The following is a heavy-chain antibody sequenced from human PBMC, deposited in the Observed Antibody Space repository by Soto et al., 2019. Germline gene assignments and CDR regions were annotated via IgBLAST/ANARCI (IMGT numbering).Heavy chain of an antibody. CDR2: ISGSGGST. CDR3: AKGPARGATIPNFDY. CDR1: TFTFNRYA. Sequence: PGGSLRSSCAASTFTFNRYAMSWFRKAQGKGLEWVSAISGSGGSTYYADSVKGRFTISRDNSKNTLYLQMNSLRAEDTAVYYCAKGPARGATIPNFDYWGQGTLVTVSS. V-gene: IGHV3-23*01. D-gene: IGHD5-12*01. J-gene: IGHJ4*02.